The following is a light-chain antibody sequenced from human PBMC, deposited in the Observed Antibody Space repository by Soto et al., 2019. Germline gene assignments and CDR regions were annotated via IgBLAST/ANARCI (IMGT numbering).Light chain of an antibody. Sequence: QSALTQPASVSGSPGQSITISCTGTSSDVGGYNYVSWYQQHPGKAPKLMIYEVSNRPSGVSHRFSGSKSANTASLTISGLQAEDEADYYCSSYTSSSTLDVFGTGTKVTVL. CDR3: SSYTSSSTLDV. CDR2: EVS. CDR1: SSDVGGYNY. J-gene: IGLJ1*01. V-gene: IGLV2-14*01.